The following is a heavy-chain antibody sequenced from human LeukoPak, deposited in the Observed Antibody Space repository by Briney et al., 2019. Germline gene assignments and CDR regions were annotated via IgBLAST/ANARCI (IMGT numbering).Heavy chain of an antibody. CDR2: IYTSGST. CDR3: ASDVCSSTSCYTRGYWYFDL. J-gene: IGHJ2*01. V-gene: IGHV4-4*07. D-gene: IGHD2-2*02. Sequence: PSETLSLTCTVSGGSISSYYWSWIRQPAGKGLEWIGRIYTSGSTNYNPSLKSRVTISVDTSKNQFSLKLSSVTAADTAVYYCASDVCSSTSCYTRGYWYFDLWGRGTLVTVSS. CDR1: GGSISSYY.